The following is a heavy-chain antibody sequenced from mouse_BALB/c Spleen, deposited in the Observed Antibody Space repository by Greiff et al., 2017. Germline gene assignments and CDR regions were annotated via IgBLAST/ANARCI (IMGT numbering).Heavy chain of an antibody. Sequence: QVQLQQSGPELVKPGASVKMSCKASGYTFTSYYIHWVKQRPGQGLEWIGWIYPGDGSTKYNEKFKGKTTLTADKSSSTAYMLLSSLTSEDSAIYFCARATVRYFDVWGAGTTVTVSS. CDR2: IYPGDGST. J-gene: IGHJ1*01. V-gene: IGHV1S56*01. CDR1: GYTFTSYY. CDR3: ARATVRYFDV. D-gene: IGHD1-1*01.